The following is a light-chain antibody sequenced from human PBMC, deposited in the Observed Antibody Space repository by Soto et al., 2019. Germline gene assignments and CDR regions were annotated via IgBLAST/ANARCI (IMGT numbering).Light chain of an antibody. CDR2: DVS. Sequence: SALTQPASVSGSPGQSITISCTGTSSDIGDSNYVSWYQQHPGKAPKLVIYDVSNRPSGVSNRFSGSKSANTASLTISGLQAEDDADYYCSSFRSSSTSYVFGTGPKATVL. V-gene: IGLV2-14*03. J-gene: IGLJ1*01. CDR1: SSDIGDSNY. CDR3: SSFRSSSTSYV.